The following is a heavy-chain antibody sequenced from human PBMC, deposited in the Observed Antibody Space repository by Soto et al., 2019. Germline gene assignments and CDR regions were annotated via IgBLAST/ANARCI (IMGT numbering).Heavy chain of an antibody. J-gene: IGHJ6*04. CDR3: ALSHSYRLLDV. D-gene: IGHD2-2*02. CDR1: GFSRTTPGVG. V-gene: IGHV2-5*02. CDR2: IYWDDDR. Sequence: QIALKESGPTLVKPTQTLTLTCTFSGFSRTTPGVGVGWIRQPPVKDLEWLALIYWDDDRRSSPSLKNRLSITKDPSRNQVVLTVTNMDPVDTATYYCALSHSYRLLDVWGKGTPVTVSS.